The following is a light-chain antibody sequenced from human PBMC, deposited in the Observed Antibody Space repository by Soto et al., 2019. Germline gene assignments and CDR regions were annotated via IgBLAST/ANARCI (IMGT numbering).Light chain of an antibody. CDR3: QSYDNSLSVYV. V-gene: IGLV2-14*01. J-gene: IGLJ1*01. Sequence: QSVLTQPASVSGSPGQSIAISCTGTSSDVGGYNYVSWYQQHPGKAPKLMIYEVSKRPSGVPDRFSGSKSGTSASLAITGLQAEDEADYYCQSYDNSLSVYVFGTGTKVTVL. CDR1: SSDVGGYNY. CDR2: EVS.